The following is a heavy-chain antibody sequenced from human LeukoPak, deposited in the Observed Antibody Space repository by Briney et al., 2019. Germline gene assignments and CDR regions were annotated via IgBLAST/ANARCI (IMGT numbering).Heavy chain of an antibody. CDR2: IYHSGST. D-gene: IGHD3-22*01. CDR3: ARSPDSSGFYYLDY. CDR1: GYSISSGYY. J-gene: IGHJ4*02. V-gene: IGHV4-38-2*02. Sequence: KPSETLSLTCTVSGYSISSGYYWGWIRQPPGKGLEWIGSIYHSGSTYYNPSLKSRVTISVDTSKNQFSLKLSSVTAADTAVYYCARSPDSSGFYYLDYWGQGTLVTVSS.